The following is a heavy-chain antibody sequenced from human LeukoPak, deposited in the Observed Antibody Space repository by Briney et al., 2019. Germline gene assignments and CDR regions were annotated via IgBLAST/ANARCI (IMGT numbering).Heavy chain of an antibody. D-gene: IGHD6-6*01. V-gene: IGHV3-7*01. J-gene: IGHJ4*02. Sequence: GGSLRLFCAASGFTFSTHWMIWVREAPGKGLEWVANVKQDGREKYYVDSVKGRFTISRDNAENSLYLQMNSLRAEDTAVYYCATRRAAHLFDYWGQGTLVTVSS. CDR2: VKQDGREK. CDR3: ATRRAAHLFDY. CDR1: GFTFSTHW.